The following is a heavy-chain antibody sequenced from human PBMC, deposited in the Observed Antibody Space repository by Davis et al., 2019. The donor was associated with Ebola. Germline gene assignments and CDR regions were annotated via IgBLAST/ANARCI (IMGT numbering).Heavy chain of an antibody. CDR3: AKVHPPTTVTTGWFDP. Sequence: GESLKILCASSGFIFSSHAMSWVRQAPGKGLEWVSSISVRSITYHADSVKGRFTISRDNSKNTLYLQMNSLRAEDTAVYYCAKVHPPTTVTTGWFDPWGQGTLVTVSS. CDR2: ISVRSIT. V-gene: IGHV3-23*01. CDR1: GFIFSSHA. D-gene: IGHD4-17*01. J-gene: IGHJ5*02.